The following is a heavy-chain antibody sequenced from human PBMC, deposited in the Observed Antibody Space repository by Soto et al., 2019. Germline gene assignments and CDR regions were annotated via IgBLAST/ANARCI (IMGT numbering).Heavy chain of an antibody. J-gene: IGHJ5*02. CDR1: GGSFSGYY. Sequence: SETLSLTCAVYGGSFSGYYWSWIRQPPGKGLEWIGEINHSGSTNYNPSLKSRVTISVDTSKNQFSLKLSSVTAADTAVYYCGRVSPAAGGVIVMGQPNWFDPWGQGTLVTVSS. V-gene: IGHV4-34*01. D-gene: IGHD3-16*02. CDR2: INHSGST. CDR3: GRVSPAAGGVIVMGQPNWFDP.